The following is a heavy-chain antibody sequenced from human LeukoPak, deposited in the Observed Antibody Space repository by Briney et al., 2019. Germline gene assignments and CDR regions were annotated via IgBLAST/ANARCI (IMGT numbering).Heavy chain of an antibody. Sequence: GRSLRFSCAASGFTFSSYGMHWVRQAPGRGLEWISYISSSGSTMYYADSVKGRFTISRDNAKNSLYLQMNSLRAEDTAIYYCASSSWYALDYWGQGTLVTVSS. CDR3: ASSSWYALDY. J-gene: IGHJ4*02. V-gene: IGHV3-48*04. CDR1: GFTFSSYG. D-gene: IGHD6-13*01. CDR2: ISSSGSTM.